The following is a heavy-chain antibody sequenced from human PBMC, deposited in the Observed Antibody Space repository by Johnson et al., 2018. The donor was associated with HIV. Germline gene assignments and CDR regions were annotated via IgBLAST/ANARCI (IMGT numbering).Heavy chain of an antibody. Sequence: QMLLVESGGGVVQPGRSLRLSCVASGFTFSSYGMHWVRQTPGKGLEWVAIISYDGSNKYYADSVKGRFTISRDNAKNSLYLQMNSLRAEDTALYYCARDSFIAVTLSDAFDIWGQGTVVTVSS. CDR2: ISYDGSNK. CDR1: GFTFSSYG. V-gene: IGHV3-30*03. D-gene: IGHD6-19*01. J-gene: IGHJ3*02. CDR3: ARDSFIAVTLSDAFDI.